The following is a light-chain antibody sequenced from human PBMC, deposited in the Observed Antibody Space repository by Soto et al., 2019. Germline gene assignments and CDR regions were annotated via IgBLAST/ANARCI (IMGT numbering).Light chain of an antibody. V-gene: IGKV3-20*01. Sequence: EIVLTQSPGTLSSSPGERATLSCRASQSVSSSYLAWYQQKTGQAPRLLIYVASSRATGIPDRLSRSGSGTDFTVTISSLEPEDFPVYYCQQYGSSPGAFGQGTKVEIK. J-gene: IGKJ1*01. CDR1: QSVSSSY. CDR2: VAS. CDR3: QQYGSSPGA.